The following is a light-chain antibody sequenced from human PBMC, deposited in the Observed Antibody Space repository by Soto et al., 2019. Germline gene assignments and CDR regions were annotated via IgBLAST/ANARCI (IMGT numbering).Light chain of an antibody. Sequence: DIQMTQSPSTLSASVGDRVTITCRASQSIRSWLAWYQQKPGKAPNLLIYKASSLESGVPSRLGGSGSGTEFSLTISSLQPDDSATYYCQQYNSYSRTFGQGTNVEIK. V-gene: IGKV1-5*03. CDR1: QSIRSW. CDR2: KAS. CDR3: QQYNSYSRT. J-gene: IGKJ1*01.